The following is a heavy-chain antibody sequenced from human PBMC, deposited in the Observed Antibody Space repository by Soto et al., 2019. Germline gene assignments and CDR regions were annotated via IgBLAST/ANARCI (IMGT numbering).Heavy chain of an antibody. V-gene: IGHV3-48*03. D-gene: IGHD2-21*01. Sequence: EVQLVESGGGLVQPGGSLRLSCAASGFTFSSYEMNWVRQAPGKGLEWVSYISSSSSYTNYADSVKGRFTISRDNAKNSLYQQMNSLRAEDTAVYYCASKNSGYWGQGTLVTVSS. J-gene: IGHJ4*02. CDR3: ASKNSGY. CDR2: ISSSSSYT. CDR1: GFTFSSYE.